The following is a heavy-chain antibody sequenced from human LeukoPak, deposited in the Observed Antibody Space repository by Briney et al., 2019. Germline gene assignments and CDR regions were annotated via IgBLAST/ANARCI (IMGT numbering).Heavy chain of an antibody. Sequence: GRSLRPSCSASGFTLSSHAMHWVRHPPGKGLEYVSAISSNGGRTYYADSVKGRLTTSTDNSTNTLYLQMSSLRAEHPAVSYCVKLVSAVTYYVDYWGRGTLVTVSS. CDR1: GFTLSSHA. CDR3: VKLVSAVTYYVDY. D-gene: IGHD4-11*01. CDR2: ISSNGGRT. J-gene: IGHJ4*02. V-gene: IGHV3-64D*09.